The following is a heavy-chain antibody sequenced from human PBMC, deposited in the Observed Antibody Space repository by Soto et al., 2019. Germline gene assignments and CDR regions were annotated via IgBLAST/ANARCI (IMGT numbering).Heavy chain of an antibody. CDR2: IYYSGST. V-gene: IGHV4-39*07. J-gene: IGHJ6*02. Sequence: ASETLSLTCTVSGGSISSSSYYWGWIRQPPGKGLEWIGSIYYSGSTYYNPSLKSRVTISVDTSKNQFSLKLSSVTAADTAVYYCARDMVWGCSSTSCYYYGMDVWGQGTTVTVSS. CDR3: ARDMVWGCSSTSCYYYGMDV. D-gene: IGHD2-2*01. CDR1: GGSISSSSYY.